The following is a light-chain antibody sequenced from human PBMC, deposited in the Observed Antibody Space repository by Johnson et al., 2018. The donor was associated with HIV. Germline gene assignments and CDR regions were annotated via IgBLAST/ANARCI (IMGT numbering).Light chain of an antibody. V-gene: IGLV1-51*02. Sequence: QPVLTQPPSVSAAPGQKVTISCSGSSSNIGNNYVSWYQQLPGTAPKLLIYENNKRPSGIPDRFSGSKSGTSATLCITGLQTGDEADYYCGTWDRSWGVFGTGTKVTVL. CDR3: GTWDRSWGV. CDR1: SSNIGNNY. CDR2: ENN. J-gene: IGLJ1*01.